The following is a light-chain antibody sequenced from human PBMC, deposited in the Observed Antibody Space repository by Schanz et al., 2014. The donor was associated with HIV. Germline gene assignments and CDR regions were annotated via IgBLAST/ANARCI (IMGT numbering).Light chain of an antibody. CDR1: SSDLGRLNC. CDR3: SSYTSSSTWV. Sequence: QSALTQPASVSGSPGQSISISCTGTSSDLGRLNCVSWYQQHPDKAPKLMIYDVTDRPSGVSNRFSGSKSGNTASLTISGLQSEDEADYYCSSYTSSSTWVFGGGTKLTVL. J-gene: IGLJ3*02. CDR2: DVT. V-gene: IGLV2-14*03.